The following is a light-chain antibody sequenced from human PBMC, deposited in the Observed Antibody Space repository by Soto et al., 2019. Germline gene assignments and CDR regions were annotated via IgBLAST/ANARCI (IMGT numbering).Light chain of an antibody. Sequence: QSVLTQPPSVSAAPGQKVTISCSGSSSNIGNNYVSWYQQLTGTAPKLLIYDNNKRPSGIPDRFSGSKSGTSATLGITGLQTGDEADYYCGTWDSSLSVGVFGGGTKLTVL. J-gene: IGLJ2*01. CDR3: GTWDSSLSVGV. V-gene: IGLV1-51*01. CDR1: SSNIGNNY. CDR2: DNN.